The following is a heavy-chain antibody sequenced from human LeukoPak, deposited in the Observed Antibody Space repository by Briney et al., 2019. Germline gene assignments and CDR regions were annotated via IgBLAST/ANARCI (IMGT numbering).Heavy chain of an antibody. Sequence: GRSLRLSCAASGFTFSSYGMHWVRQAPGKGLEWVAVISYTGNTKYYVDSVKGRFTISRDNSKNTLYLQMNSLRAEDTAVYYCVKESDEYSSSSSDYWGQGTLVTVSS. CDR3: VKESDEYSSSSSDY. CDR2: ISYTGNTK. D-gene: IGHD6-6*01. CDR1: GFTFSSYG. J-gene: IGHJ4*02. V-gene: IGHV3-30*18.